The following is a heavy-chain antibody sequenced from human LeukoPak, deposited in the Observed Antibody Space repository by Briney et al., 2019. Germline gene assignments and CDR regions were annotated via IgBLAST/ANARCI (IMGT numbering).Heavy chain of an antibody. D-gene: IGHD3-10*01. Sequence: GSLRLSCAASGFTFFSSWMTWVRQAPGKGLEWIGEINHSGSTNYNPSLKSRVTISVDTSKNQFSLKLSSVTAADTAVYFCARSPHIWFAERGWFDPWGQGTLVTVSS. CDR1: GFTFFSSW. CDR2: INHSGST. J-gene: IGHJ5*02. V-gene: IGHV4-34*01. CDR3: ARSPHIWFAERGWFDP.